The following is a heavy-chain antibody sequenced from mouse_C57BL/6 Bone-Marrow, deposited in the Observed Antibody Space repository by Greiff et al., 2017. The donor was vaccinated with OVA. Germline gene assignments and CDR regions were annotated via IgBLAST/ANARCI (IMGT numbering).Heavy chain of an antibody. J-gene: IGHJ3*01. Sequence: VQLQQSGAELVRPGASVTLSCKASGYTFTDYEMHWVKQTPVHGLEWIGAIDPETGGTAYNQKFKGKAILTADKSSSTAYMELRSLTSEDSAFYYCTGPYYYWFAYWGQGTLVTVSA. V-gene: IGHV1-15*01. CDR2: IDPETGGT. CDR1: GYTFTDYE. CDR3: TGPYYYWFAY. D-gene: IGHD1-1*01.